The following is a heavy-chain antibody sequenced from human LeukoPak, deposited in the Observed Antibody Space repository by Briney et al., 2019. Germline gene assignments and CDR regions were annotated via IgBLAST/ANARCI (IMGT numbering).Heavy chain of an antibody. J-gene: IGHJ5*02. Sequence: GGSLRLSCAASGFTFSSYAMSWVRQAPGKGLEWVSAISGSGGSTYYADSVKGRFTISRDNSKNTLYLQMNSLRAEDTAVYYCAKDRNREDFWSGFPAGWFDPWGQGTLVTVSS. CDR2: ISGSGGST. CDR1: GFTFSSYA. D-gene: IGHD3-3*01. V-gene: IGHV3-23*01. CDR3: AKDRNREDFWSGFPAGWFDP.